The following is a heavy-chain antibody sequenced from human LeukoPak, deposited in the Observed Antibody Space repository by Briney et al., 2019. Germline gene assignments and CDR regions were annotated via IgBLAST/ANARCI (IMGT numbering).Heavy chain of an antibody. CDR1: GFTFSSYA. CDR3: AKDLVVGALDY. V-gene: IGHV3-23*01. J-gene: IGHJ4*02. Sequence: GGSLRLSCAASGFTFSSYAMSWVRQAPGKGLEWVSAISGSGGSTYYADSVKGRFTISRDNSRNMLLLQMNSLRADDTAVYYCAKDLVVGALDYWGQGTLVTVSS. D-gene: IGHD1-26*01. CDR2: ISGSGGST.